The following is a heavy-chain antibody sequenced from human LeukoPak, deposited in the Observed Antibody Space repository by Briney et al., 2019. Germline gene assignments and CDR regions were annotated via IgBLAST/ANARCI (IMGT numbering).Heavy chain of an antibody. CDR1: GGHISSTNW. CDR2: IYYSGST. D-gene: IGHD1-26*01. Sequence: SGTLSLTCAVSGGHISSTNWWSWVRQPPGKGLEWIGSIYYSGSTYYNPSLKSRVTISVDTSKNQFSLKLSSVTAADTAVYYCARHPRRGATTPFDPWGQGTLVTVSS. V-gene: IGHV4-4*02. CDR3: ARHPRRGATTPFDP. J-gene: IGHJ5*02.